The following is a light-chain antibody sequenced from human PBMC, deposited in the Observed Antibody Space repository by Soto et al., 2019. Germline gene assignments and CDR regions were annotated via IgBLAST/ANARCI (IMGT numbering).Light chain of an antibody. J-gene: IGLJ2*01. CDR3: SSYTSSSTRVV. Sequence: QSALTQPASVSGSPGQSITISCTGTSSDVGGYNYVSWYQQHPGKAPKLMIYEVSNRPSGVSNRFSGSKSGNTASLTISGLQAEDEADYYCSSYTSSSTRVVFGGRTKLTVL. CDR2: EVS. V-gene: IGLV2-14*01. CDR1: SSDVGGYNY.